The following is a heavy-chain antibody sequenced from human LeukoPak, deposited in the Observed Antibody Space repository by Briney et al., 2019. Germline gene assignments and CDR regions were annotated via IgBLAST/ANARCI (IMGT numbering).Heavy chain of an antibody. V-gene: IGHV4-59*01. CDR2: IHYSGST. J-gene: IGHJ4*02. Sequence: PSETLSLTCTVSGGSISSYYWSWIRQPPGKGLEWIGYIHYSGSTNYNPSLKSRVTISVDTSKNQFSLKLSSVTAADTAVYYCARDSVGAMGYWGQGTLVTVSS. CDR1: GGSISSYY. D-gene: IGHD1-26*01. CDR3: ARDSVGAMGY.